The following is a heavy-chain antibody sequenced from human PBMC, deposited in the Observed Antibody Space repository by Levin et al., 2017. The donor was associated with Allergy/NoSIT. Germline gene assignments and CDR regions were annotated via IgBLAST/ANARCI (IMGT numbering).Heavy chain of an antibody. CDR1: GGSFSGYY. Sequence: SSETLSLTCAVYGGSFSGYYWSWIRQPPGKGLEWIGEINHSGSTNYNPSLKSRVTISVDTSKNQFSLKLSSVTAADTAVYYCARVTPYCSSTSCYVWTKISYYYMDVWGKGTTVTVSS. CDR3: ARVTPYCSSTSCYVWTKISYYYMDV. CDR2: INHSGST. D-gene: IGHD2-2*01. V-gene: IGHV4-34*01. J-gene: IGHJ6*03.